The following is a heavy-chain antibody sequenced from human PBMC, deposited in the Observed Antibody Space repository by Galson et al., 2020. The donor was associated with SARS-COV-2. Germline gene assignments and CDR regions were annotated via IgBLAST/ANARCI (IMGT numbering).Heavy chain of an antibody. CDR3: VRGTDRLSGVDY. CDR2: IDYDGGSI. Sequence: GGSLRLSCAASGFTFSRYWMHWVRQVPGKGLVWVSRIDYDGGSINYADSVKGRFTISRDNAKSTLYLQMNSLRVEDTALYYCVRGTDRLSGVDYWGQGTLVTVSS. D-gene: IGHD7-27*01. CDR1: GFTFSRYW. J-gene: IGHJ4*01. V-gene: IGHV3-74*01.